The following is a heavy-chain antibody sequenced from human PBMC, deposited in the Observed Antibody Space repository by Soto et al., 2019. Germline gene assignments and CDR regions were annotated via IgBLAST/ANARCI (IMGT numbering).Heavy chain of an antibody. CDR2: ISYDGSNK. D-gene: IGHD4-17*01. CDR1: GFTFSSYG. CDR3: AKVGMDGDYDMDNWYFDL. J-gene: IGHJ2*01. Sequence: QVQLVESGGGVVQPGRSLRLSCAASGFTFSSYGMHWVRQAPGKGLEWVAVISYDGSNKYYADSVKGRFTISRDNSKNTLYLQMNSLRAEDTAVYYCAKVGMDGDYDMDNWYFDLWGRGTLVTVSS. V-gene: IGHV3-30*18.